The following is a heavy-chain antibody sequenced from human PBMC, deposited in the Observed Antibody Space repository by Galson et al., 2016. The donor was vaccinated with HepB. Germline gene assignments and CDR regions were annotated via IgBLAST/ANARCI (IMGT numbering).Heavy chain of an antibody. D-gene: IGHD1-1*01. CDR3: ARPHCIRASCNWNEAFEV. V-gene: IGHV3-30*04. CDR1: GFALDDYT. CDR2: IAYDALNT. Sequence: SLRLSCAASGFALDDYTLHWVRQAPGKGLEWVAAIAYDALNTHYADSVNGRFTISRDTSKNTVSLQMSSLGVEDTAVYYCARPHCIRASCNWNEAFEVWGQGTKVTVSS. J-gene: IGHJ3*01.